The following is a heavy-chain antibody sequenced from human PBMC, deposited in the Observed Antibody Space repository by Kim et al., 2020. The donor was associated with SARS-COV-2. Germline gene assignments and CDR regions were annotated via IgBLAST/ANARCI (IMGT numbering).Heavy chain of an antibody. Sequence: GGSLRLSCTASGFTFGDYAMSWFRQAPGKGLEWVGFIRSKAYGGTTEYSASVKGRFTISRDDSKSIAYLQMNSLKTEDTAVYYCTRDPPLWFGEFPIWGQGTMVTVSS. CDR3: TRDPPLWFGEFPI. J-gene: IGHJ3*02. D-gene: IGHD3-10*01. V-gene: IGHV3-49*03. CDR1: GFTFGDYA. CDR2: IRSKAYGGTT.